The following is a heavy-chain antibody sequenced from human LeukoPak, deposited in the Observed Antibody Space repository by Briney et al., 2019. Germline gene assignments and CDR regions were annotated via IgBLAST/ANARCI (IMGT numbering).Heavy chain of an antibody. CDR1: GGTFSSYA. V-gene: IGHV1-69*04. CDR2: IIPILGIA. CDR3: ARGDGYNYWFDP. J-gene: IGHJ5*02. Sequence: ASVKVSCKASGGTFSSYAISWVRQAPGQGLEWMGRIIPILGIANYAQKFQGRVTITADKSTSTAYMELSSLRSEDTAAYYCARGDGYNYWFDPWGQGTLVTVSS. D-gene: IGHD5-24*01.